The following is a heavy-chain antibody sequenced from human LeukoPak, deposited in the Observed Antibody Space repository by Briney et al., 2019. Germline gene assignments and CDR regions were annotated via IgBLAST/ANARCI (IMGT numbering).Heavy chain of an antibody. V-gene: IGHV1-69*05. Sequence: SVKVSCKASGGTFSSYAISWVRQAPGQGLEWMGGIIPIFGTANYAQKFQGRVTITTDESTSTAYMELSSLRSEDTAVYYCARVAYCGGDCYRLTDYWGQGTLVTVSS. CDR1: GGTFSSYA. CDR2: IIPIFGTA. D-gene: IGHD2-21*02. CDR3: ARVAYCGGDCYRLTDY. J-gene: IGHJ4*02.